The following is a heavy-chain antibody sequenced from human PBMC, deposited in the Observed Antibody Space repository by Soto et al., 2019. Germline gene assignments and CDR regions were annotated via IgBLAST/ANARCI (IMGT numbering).Heavy chain of an antibody. Sequence: QLQLQESGPGLVKPSETLSLTCTVSGGSISSSSYYWGWIRQPPGKGLEWIGSIYYSGSTYYNPSLKSRVTISVDTSKNQFSLKLSSVTAADTAVYYCARHPKPNYDYVGDSSGWFDPWGQGTLVTVSS. CDR1: GGSISSSSYY. V-gene: IGHV4-39*01. CDR2: IYYSGST. D-gene: IGHD3-16*01. CDR3: ARHPKPNYDYVGDSSGWFDP. J-gene: IGHJ5*02.